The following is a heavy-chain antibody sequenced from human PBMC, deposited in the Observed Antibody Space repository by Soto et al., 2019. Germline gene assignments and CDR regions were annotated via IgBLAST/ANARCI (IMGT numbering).Heavy chain of an antibody. CDR3: ARGTYLVY. CDR1: GYTLNTYG. V-gene: IGHV1-18*01. Sequence: ASVKFSCKASGYTLNTYGITWVRQAPGQVLECMVWISANNDHTNYXXKLQGRVXXTTDTSTSTAXMELRXLTSDDTAVYYCARGTYLVYWDQGTLVTVSS. CDR2: ISANNDHT. J-gene: IGHJ4*02.